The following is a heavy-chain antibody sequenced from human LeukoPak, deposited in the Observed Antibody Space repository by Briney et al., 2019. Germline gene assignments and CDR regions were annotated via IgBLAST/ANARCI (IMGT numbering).Heavy chain of an antibody. CDR3: ARGNGGLAGTDYYYYGMDV. Sequence: DPSETLSLTCTVSGGSISSSSYYWGWIRQPPGKGLEWIGSIYYSGSTNYNPSLKSRVTISVDTSKNQFSLKLSSVTAADTAVYYCARGNGGLAGTDYYYYGMDVWGQGTTVTVSS. J-gene: IGHJ6*02. V-gene: IGHV4-39*07. D-gene: IGHD6-19*01. CDR1: GGSISSSSYY. CDR2: IYYSGST.